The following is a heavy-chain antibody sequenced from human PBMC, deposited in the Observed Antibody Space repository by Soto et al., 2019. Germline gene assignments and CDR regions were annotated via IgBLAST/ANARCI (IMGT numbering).Heavy chain of an antibody. CDR3: VRQGIDYLHGLVDV. J-gene: IGHJ6*02. CDR2: VYYTGDT. Sequence: QVQLQESGPRLVKPSETLSLTCTVSSGPDRSHNWGWIRQPPGRALEWIGYVYYTGDTAYNPSLRGRVTISADTSTNDISLTLNSVTAADTAVYYCVRQGIDYLHGLVDVWGQGTTLSVSS. V-gene: IGHV4-59*08. CDR1: SGPDRSHN. D-gene: IGHD4-17*01.